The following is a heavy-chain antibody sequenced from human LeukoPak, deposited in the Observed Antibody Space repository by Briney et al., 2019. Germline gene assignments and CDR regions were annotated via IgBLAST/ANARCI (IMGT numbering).Heavy chain of an antibody. D-gene: IGHD2-2*01. V-gene: IGHV4-31*03. CDR1: GGSISSGGYY. J-gene: IGHJ4*02. CDR3: ARDQTHCSSTSCYSHFDY. CDR2: IHYTGST. Sequence: SQTLSLTCTVSGGSISSGGYYWSWIRQHPGKGLEWIGYIHYTGSTYYNPSLKSRVTISVDTSKNQFSLKLSSVTAADTAVYYCARDQTHCSSTSCYSHFDYWGQGTLDTVSS.